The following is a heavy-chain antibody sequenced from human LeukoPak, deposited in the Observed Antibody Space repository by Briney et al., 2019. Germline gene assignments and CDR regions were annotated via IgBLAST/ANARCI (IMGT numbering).Heavy chain of an antibody. CDR1: GFTFSSYA. V-gene: IGHV3-64D*09. CDR3: VKSALNYGANRFDP. D-gene: IGHD4/OR15-4a*01. Sequence: GGSLRLSCSASGFTFSSYAMHWVRQAPGKGLDYISSITSNGDTTYYADSVKGRFTISRDNSKNTLYLQMSSLRAEDTAVYYCVKSALNYGANRFDPWGQGTLVTVSS. CDR2: ITSNGDTT. J-gene: IGHJ5*02.